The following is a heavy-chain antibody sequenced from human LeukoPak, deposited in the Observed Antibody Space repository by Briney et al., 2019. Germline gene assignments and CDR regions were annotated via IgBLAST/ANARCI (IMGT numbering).Heavy chain of an antibody. J-gene: IGHJ4*02. Sequence: GGSLRLSCTASGFTFSNYDMTWVRQAPGKGLEWVSSISATTIYTFSADSVRGRFTISRDNVENSLYLQMNNLRGEDTGVYFCARIGLGRDAYSSFDFWGQGTLVTVSS. CDR3: ARIGLGRDAYSSFDF. D-gene: IGHD5-24*01. V-gene: IGHV3-21*01. CDR2: ISATTIYT. CDR1: GFTFSNYD.